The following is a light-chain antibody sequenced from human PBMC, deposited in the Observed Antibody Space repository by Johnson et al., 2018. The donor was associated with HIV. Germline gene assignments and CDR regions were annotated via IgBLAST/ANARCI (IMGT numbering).Light chain of an antibody. CDR3: GAWDSRLSVCV. J-gene: IGLJ1*01. Sequence: QPVLTQPPSVSAAPGQNVNISCSGGSSNIGNNYVSWYQQFPGTAPKLLIYENNKRPSGIPDRFSDSQSGASATLAITGLQTGDEADYYCGAWDSRLSVCVFGPGTKVTVL. V-gene: IGLV1-51*02. CDR1: SSNIGNNY. CDR2: ENN.